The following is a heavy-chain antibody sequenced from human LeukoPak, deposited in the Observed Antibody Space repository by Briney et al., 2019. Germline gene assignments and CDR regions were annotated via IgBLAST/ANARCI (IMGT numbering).Heavy chain of an antibody. Sequence: GGSLRLSCAASGFTFSSYGMHWVRQAPGKGLEWVAFIRYDGSNKYYADSVKGRFTISRDNSKNTLYLQMNSLRAEDTAVYYCAKDRVGAARPTPIGLFDYWGQGTLVTVSS. D-gene: IGHD6-6*01. J-gene: IGHJ4*02. CDR2: IRYDGSNK. CDR3: AKDRVGAARPTPIGLFDY. V-gene: IGHV3-30*02. CDR1: GFTFSSYG.